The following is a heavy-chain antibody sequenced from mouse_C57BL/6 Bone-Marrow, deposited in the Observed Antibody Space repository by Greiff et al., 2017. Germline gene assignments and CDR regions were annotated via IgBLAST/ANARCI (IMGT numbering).Heavy chain of an antibody. CDR3: ARCSNYFDY. CDR2: IRNKANGYTT. CDR1: GFTFTDYY. V-gene: IGHV7-3*01. Sequence: EVKLMESGGGLVQPGGSLSLSCAASGFTFTDYYMSWVRQPPGKALEWLGFIRNKANGYTTEYSASVQGRFTISRDNSQSILYLQMNALRAEDSATYYCARCSNYFDYWGQGTTLTVSS. J-gene: IGHJ2*01.